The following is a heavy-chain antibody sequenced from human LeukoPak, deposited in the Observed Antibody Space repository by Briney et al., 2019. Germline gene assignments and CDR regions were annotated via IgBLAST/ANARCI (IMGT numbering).Heavy chain of an antibody. J-gene: IGHJ6*02. CDR2: ISAYKGNT. Sequence: VASVKVSCKASGYTFSNFGISWVRPAPGQGLEWMGWISAYKGNTNYAQKLQGRVTMTTDTSTSTAYMELRSLRSDDTAVYYCAREGHCGGDCNYYYYYGMDVWGQGTTVTVSS. D-gene: IGHD2-21*02. CDR1: GYTFSNFG. CDR3: AREGHCGGDCNYYYYYGMDV. V-gene: IGHV1-18*01.